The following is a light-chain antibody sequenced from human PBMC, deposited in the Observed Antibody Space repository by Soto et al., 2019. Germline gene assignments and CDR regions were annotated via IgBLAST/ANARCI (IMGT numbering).Light chain of an antibody. CDR1: QSVSSY. J-gene: IGKJ4*01. CDR3: QHRANWPLT. V-gene: IGKV3-11*01. Sequence: EVMLTQLPATLSLSPRERATLSCRASQSVSSYLAWYQQKRGQAPRLLIYDAYNRATGIPARFSGSGSGTDFTLTISSLEPEDFAVYDCQHRANWPLTFGGGTKVDIK. CDR2: DAY.